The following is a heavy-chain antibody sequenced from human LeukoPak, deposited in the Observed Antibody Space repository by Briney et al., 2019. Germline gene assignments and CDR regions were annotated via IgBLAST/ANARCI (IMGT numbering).Heavy chain of an antibody. Sequence: SETLSLTCAVYGGSSSGYYWSWIRQPPGKGLEWIGEINHSGSTNYNPSLKSRVTISVDTSKNQFSLKLSSVTAADTAVYYCAREGSYCSSTSCPERSAAFDYWGQGTLVTVSS. CDR3: AREGSYCSSTSCPERSAAFDY. D-gene: IGHD2-2*01. V-gene: IGHV4-34*01. J-gene: IGHJ4*02. CDR2: INHSGST. CDR1: GGSSSGYY.